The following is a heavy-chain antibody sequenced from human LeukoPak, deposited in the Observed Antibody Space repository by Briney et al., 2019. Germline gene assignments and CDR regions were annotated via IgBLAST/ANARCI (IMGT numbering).Heavy chain of an antibody. Sequence: GGSLRLSCAASGFTFSVAAMTWVRQAPGKGLEWVSLIGASGESTYYADSVKGRFTISRDNSKNTLYLQMNSLRAEDTAVYYCATRSCGRTGCPLWPLDFWGQGTLVMVSS. J-gene: IGHJ4*02. CDR1: GFTFSVAA. D-gene: IGHD2-2*01. CDR3: ATRSCGRTGCPLWPLDF. CDR2: IGASGEST. V-gene: IGHV3-23*01.